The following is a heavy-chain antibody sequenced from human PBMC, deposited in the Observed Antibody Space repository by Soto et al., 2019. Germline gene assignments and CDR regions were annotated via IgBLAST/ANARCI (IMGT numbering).Heavy chain of an antibody. CDR1: GFSVSNNY. Sequence: EVPLVESGGGLVQPGGSLRLSCVVSGFSVSNNYMSWVRQAPGMRLDWVSVIYADGTTYYVDSVKGRFTISRHNSRNTLYLQMDSLRTEDTAVYYCARGGGTFINSVTNPFDYWGQGTLVTVSS. CDR2: IYADGTT. V-gene: IGHV3-53*04. D-gene: IGHD4-17*01. CDR3: ARGGGTFINSVTNPFDY. J-gene: IGHJ4*02.